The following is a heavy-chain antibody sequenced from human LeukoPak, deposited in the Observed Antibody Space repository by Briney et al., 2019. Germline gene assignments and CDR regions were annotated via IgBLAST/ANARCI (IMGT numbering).Heavy chain of an antibody. V-gene: IGHV4-59*08. CDR2: IYYSGST. J-gene: IGHJ4*02. Sequence: SETLSLTCTVSGGSISSYYWSWIRQPPGKGLEWIGYIYYSGSTNYNPSLKSRVTISVDTSKNQFSLKLSSVTAADTAVYYCARQGGYCTNGVCYNANFDYWGQGTLVTVSS. CDR1: GGSISSYY. D-gene: IGHD2-8*01. CDR3: ARQGGYCTNGVCYNANFDY.